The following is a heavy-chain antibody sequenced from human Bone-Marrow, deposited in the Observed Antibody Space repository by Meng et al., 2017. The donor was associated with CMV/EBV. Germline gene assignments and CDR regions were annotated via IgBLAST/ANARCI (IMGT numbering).Heavy chain of an antibody. CDR3: ARDPSGNSFDY. V-gene: IGHV3-9*01. J-gene: IGHJ4*02. CDR1: GFTFSSYG. D-gene: IGHD2-15*01. Sequence: GGSLRLSCAASGFTFSSYGMHWVRQAPGKGLEWVSGISWNSGSIGYADSVKGRFTISRDNAKNSLYLQMNSLRAEDTAVYYCARDPSGNSFDYWGQGTLVTVSS. CDR2: ISWNSGSI.